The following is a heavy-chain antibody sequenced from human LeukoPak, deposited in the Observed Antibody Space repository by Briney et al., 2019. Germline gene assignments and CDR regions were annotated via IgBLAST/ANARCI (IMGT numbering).Heavy chain of an antibody. Sequence: SETLSLTCTVSGGSISSGDYYWSWIRQPPGKGLEWIGYMYYSGSTYYNPSLKSRVTISIDKSKNQFSLKLSSVTAADTAVYYCARPYYYDSRIDPWGQGTLVTVSS. J-gene: IGHJ5*02. V-gene: IGHV4-30-4*01. D-gene: IGHD3-22*01. CDR3: ARPYYYDSRIDP. CDR2: MYYSGST. CDR1: GGSISSGDYY.